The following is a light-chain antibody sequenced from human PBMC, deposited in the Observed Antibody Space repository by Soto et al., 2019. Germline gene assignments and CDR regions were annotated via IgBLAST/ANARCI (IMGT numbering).Light chain of an antibody. V-gene: IGLV6-57*04. J-gene: IGLJ2*01. CDR1: SGSIASVY. CDR2: EDD. Sequence: NFMLTQPHSVSESPGKTVTISCTRTSGSIASVYVQWYQQRPGSAPTCVIFEDDQRPSGVPDRFSGSIDSSSNSASLTISGLKTEDDADYYSQSYDLFGGGTKLTVL. CDR3: QSYDL.